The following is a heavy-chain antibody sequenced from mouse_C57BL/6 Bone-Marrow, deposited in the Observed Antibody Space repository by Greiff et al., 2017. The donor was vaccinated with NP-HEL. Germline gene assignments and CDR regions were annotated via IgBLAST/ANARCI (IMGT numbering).Heavy chain of an antibody. CDR2: INPNNGGT. D-gene: IGHD4-1*01. V-gene: IGHV1-18*01. CDR1: GYTFTDYN. Sequence: EVQLQQSGPELVKPGASVKIPCKASGYTFTDYNMDWVKQSHGKSLEWIGDINPNNGGTIYNQKFKGKATLTVDKSSSTAYMELRSLTSEDTAVYYCVTGTLNYYAMDYWGQGTSVTVSS. J-gene: IGHJ4*01. CDR3: VTGTLNYYAMDY.